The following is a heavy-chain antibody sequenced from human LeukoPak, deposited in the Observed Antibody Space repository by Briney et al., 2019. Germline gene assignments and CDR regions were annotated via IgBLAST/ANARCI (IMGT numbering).Heavy chain of an antibody. V-gene: IGHV4-59*01. Sequence: SETLSLTCTVSGGSISNYYWNWIRQPPGEGGEGIGYIYYTGSTNYNPSLKSRVTISVDTSKNQFSLKLRSVTPEDTAVYYCARNLIPEQLVLNFWGKGTLVTVSS. D-gene: IGHD6-13*01. CDR2: IYYTGST. CDR1: GGSISNYY. J-gene: IGHJ4*02. CDR3: ARNLIPEQLVLNF.